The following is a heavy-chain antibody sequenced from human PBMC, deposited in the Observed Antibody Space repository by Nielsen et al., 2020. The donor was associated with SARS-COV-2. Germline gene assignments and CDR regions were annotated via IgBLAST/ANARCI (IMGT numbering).Heavy chain of an antibody. CDR3: AGVPYSNFG. CDR1: GFTFSSHW. Sequence: GESLKISCVASGFTFSSHWMHWVRQVPGKGLEWVSSISSSSSYIYYADSVKGRFTISRDNAKNSLYLQMNSLRAEDTAVYYCAGVPYSNFGWGQGTLVTVSS. J-gene: IGHJ4*02. CDR2: ISSSSSYI. D-gene: IGHD4-11*01. V-gene: IGHV3-21*01.